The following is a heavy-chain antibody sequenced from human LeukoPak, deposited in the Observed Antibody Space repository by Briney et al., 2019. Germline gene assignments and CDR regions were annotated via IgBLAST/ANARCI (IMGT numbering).Heavy chain of an antibody. V-gene: IGHV3-7*01. D-gene: IGHD5-18*01. CDR3: ARDLAYSRLDY. Sequence: GGSLRLSCAASGFSFSNAWMNWVRQAPGKGLEWVASINPDGNKKYSADSVKGRFTISRDNAENSLYLQMNSLRVEDTAFYYCARDLAYSRLDYWGQGMLVAVSS. CDR1: GFSFSNAW. J-gene: IGHJ4*02. CDR2: INPDGNKK.